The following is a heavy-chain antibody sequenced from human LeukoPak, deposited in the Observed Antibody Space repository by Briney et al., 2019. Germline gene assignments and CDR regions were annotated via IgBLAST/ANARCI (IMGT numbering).Heavy chain of an antibody. V-gene: IGHV1-69*05. J-gene: IGHJ4*02. D-gene: IGHD2-2*01. Sequence: AVKVSCTASGGTFSSYAISWVRQAPGRGREWVGGIIPSFGRANYAQKFQGRVTITTDESTSTAYMELSSLRTEDTAVYYCARVRSAYCSSTSCPFDYWGQGTLVTVSS. CDR2: IIPSFGRA. CDR3: ARVRSAYCSSTSCPFDY. CDR1: GGTFSSYA.